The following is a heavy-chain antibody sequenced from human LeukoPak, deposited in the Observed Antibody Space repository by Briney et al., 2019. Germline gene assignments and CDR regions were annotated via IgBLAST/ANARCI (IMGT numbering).Heavy chain of an antibody. J-gene: IGHJ4*02. D-gene: IGHD5-18*01. CDR2: ISSTLSYI. V-gene: IGHV3-21*01. CDR1: GFTFSSYS. Sequence: GGSLRLSCAASGFTFSSYSMNWVRQAPGKGLEWISSISSTLSYIYYADSLKGRFTISRDNAKNSLYLQMNSLRAEDTAVYYCARGSDTSGYSYGSIDYWGQGTLVTVSS. CDR3: ARGSDTSGYSYGSIDY.